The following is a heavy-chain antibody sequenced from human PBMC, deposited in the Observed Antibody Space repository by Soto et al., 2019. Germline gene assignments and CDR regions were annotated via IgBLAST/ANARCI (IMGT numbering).Heavy chain of an antibody. V-gene: IGHV1-69*13. CDR2: IIPIFGIA. J-gene: IGHJ6*02. CDR1: GGTFSRYS. D-gene: IGHD2-2*01. CDR3: AREDRDRETGLVPAAIDGMDV. Sequence: SVKVSCKASGGTFSRYSITLVRQAPGHGLEWIGRIIPIFGIASYAQKFQGRVTITADESTSTAYMELSSLRSDDTAVYYCAREDRDRETGLVPAAIDGMDVWGQGTTVTVSS.